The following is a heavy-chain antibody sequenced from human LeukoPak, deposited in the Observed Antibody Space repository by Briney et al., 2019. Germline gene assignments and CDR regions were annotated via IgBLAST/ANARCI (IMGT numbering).Heavy chain of an antibody. Sequence: GGSLRLSCAASGFTFSSYAMHWVRQAPGKGLEWVAVISYDGSNKYYADSVKGRFTISRDNSKNTLYLQMNSLRAEDTAVYSCARDTTRSNWFDPWGQRTLVTVSS. J-gene: IGHJ5*02. CDR3: ARDTTRSNWFDP. CDR1: GFTFSSYA. D-gene: IGHD1-26*01. CDR2: ISYDGSNK. V-gene: IGHV3-30-3*01.